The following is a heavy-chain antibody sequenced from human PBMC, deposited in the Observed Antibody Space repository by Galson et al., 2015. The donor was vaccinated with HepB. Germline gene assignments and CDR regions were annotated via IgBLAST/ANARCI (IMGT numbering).Heavy chain of an antibody. CDR2: IYSGGST. CDR3: ARDWGRGWFDP. J-gene: IGHJ5*02. Sequence: SLRLSCAASGFTVSSNYMSWVRQAPGKGLEWVLVIYSGGSTYYADSVKGRFTISRDNSKNTLYLQMNSLRAEDTAVYYCARDWGRGWFDPWGQGTLVTVSS. V-gene: IGHV3-66*01. D-gene: IGHD3-16*01. CDR1: GFTVSSNY.